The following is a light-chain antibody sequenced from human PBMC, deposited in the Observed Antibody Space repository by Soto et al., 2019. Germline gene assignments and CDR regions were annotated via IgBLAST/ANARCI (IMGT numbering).Light chain of an antibody. J-gene: IGKJ1*01. CDR1: QSVSSSY. CDR2: GAA. V-gene: IGKV3-20*01. Sequence: EIVLTQSPGTLSLSPGERATLSCRASQSVSSSYLAWYQQKPGQAPRLLIYGAASRATGIPDRFSGSGSETDVTITISRLEAEDFAVYYCQQYGSSFPTCGQGTKVEIK. CDR3: QQYGSSFPT.